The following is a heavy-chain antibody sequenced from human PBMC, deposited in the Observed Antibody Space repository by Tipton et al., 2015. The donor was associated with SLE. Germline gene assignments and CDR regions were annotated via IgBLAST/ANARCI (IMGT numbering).Heavy chain of an antibody. CDR3: AKDTGAGTYYYYGMDV. J-gene: IGHJ6*02. D-gene: IGHD1-7*01. Sequence: SLRLSCAASGFTFRTYSMAWVRQSPGKGLEWVSYISSSSSTIYYADSVKGRFTISRDNAKNSLYLQMNSLRAEDMALYYCAKDTGAGTYYYYGMDVWGQGTTVTVSS. CDR2: ISSSSSTI. V-gene: IGHV3-48*04. CDR1: GFTFRTYS.